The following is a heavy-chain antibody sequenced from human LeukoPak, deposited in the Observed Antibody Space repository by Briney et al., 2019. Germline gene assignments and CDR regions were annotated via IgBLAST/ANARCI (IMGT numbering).Heavy chain of an antibody. Sequence: GGSLRLSCAASGFTFSSYSMNWVSQAPGKGLEWVSSISSSSSYIYYADSVKGRFTISRDNAKNSLYLQMNSLRAEDTAVYYCARDPLTYYYGSGSYYADYWGQGTLVTVSS. J-gene: IGHJ4*02. CDR2: ISSSSSYI. CDR1: GFTFSSYS. V-gene: IGHV3-21*01. D-gene: IGHD3-10*01. CDR3: ARDPLTYYYGSGSYYADY.